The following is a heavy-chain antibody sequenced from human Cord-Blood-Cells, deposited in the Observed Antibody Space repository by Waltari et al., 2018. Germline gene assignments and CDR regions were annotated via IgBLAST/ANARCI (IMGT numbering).Heavy chain of an antibody. V-gene: IGHV1-3*01. CDR1: GYTFTSYA. Sequence: QVQLVQSGAEVKKPGASVKVSCKASGYTFTSYAMHWVRQAPGQRLEWMGWINAGNGNTKYSQKFHGRVTITRDTSASTAYMELSSLRSEDTAVYYCARETLVGYYDTHAFDIWGQGTMVTVSS. J-gene: IGHJ3*02. D-gene: IGHD3-22*01. CDR3: ARETLVGYYDTHAFDI. CDR2: INAGNGNT.